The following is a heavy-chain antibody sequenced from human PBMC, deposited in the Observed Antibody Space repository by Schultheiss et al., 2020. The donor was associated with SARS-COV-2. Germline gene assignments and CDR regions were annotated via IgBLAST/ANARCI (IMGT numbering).Heavy chain of an antibody. CDR2: MNPNSGNT. V-gene: IGHV1-8*01. CDR1: GYTFTSYD. Sequence: ASVKVSCKASGYTFTSYDINWVRQATGQGLEWMGWMNPNSGNTGYAQKFQGRVTMTRNTSISTAYMELNSLRAEDTAVYYCAKGDTNSSGWLEFHHDAFDIWGQGTMVTVSS. J-gene: IGHJ3*02. D-gene: IGHD6-19*01. CDR3: AKGDTNSSGWLEFHHDAFDI.